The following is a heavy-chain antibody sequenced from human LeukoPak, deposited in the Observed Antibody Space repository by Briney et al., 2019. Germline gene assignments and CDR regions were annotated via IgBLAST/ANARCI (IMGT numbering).Heavy chain of an antibody. J-gene: IGHJ4*02. V-gene: IGHV3-9*01. CDR1: GFTFDDYA. CDR2: ISWNSGSI. CDR3: AKKGATTGDFDY. Sequence: GRSLRLSCAASGFTFDDYAMHWVRQAPGKGLEWVSGISWNSGSIGYADSVKGRFTISRDNAKNSLYLQMNSLRAEDTAVYCCAKKGATTGDFDYWGQGTLVTVSS. D-gene: IGHD1-26*01.